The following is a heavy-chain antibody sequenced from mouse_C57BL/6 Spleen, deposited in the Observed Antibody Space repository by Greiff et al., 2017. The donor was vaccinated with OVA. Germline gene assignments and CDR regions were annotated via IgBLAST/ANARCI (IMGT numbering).Heavy chain of an antibody. CDR3: ARAPSDDDDVAWFAY. Sequence: EVKLVESGGGLVKPGGSLKLSCAASGFTFSSYALSWVSQTPEKRLEWVATISDGGSYTYYHDNVKGRFTISRDNAKNNLYLQMSHLKSEDTAMYYCARAPSDDDDVAWFAYWGQGTLVTVSA. D-gene: IGHD2-4*01. J-gene: IGHJ3*01. CDR1: GFTFSSYA. V-gene: IGHV5-4*03. CDR2: ISDGGSYT.